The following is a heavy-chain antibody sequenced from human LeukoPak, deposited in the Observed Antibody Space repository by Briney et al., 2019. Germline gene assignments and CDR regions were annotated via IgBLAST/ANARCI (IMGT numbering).Heavy chain of an antibody. D-gene: IGHD6-13*01. CDR1: GFTFDDYG. CDR3: AREHSSWYKDYYYYMDV. CDR2: INWNGGST. Sequence: PGGSLRLSCAASGFTFDDYGMSWVRQAPGKGLKWVTGINWNGGSTGYADSVKGRFTISRDNAKNSLYLQMNSLRAEDTALYYCAREHSSWYKDYYYYMDVWGKGTTVTVSS. V-gene: IGHV3-20*04. J-gene: IGHJ6*03.